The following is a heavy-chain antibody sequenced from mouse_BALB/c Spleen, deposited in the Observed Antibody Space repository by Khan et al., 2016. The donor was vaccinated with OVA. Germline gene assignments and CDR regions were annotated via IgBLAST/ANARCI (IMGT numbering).Heavy chain of an antibody. Sequence: QLQQPGAELVKAGVSVKMSCKASGYTFTSYWMHWVKQRLGQGLEWFAETNPTNGRTYYNEKFKSKATLTVDKSSSTAYMLLSGPTFEDSAVYYCARIKKIVATYFDYWGQGTTLTVSS. V-gene: IGHV1S81*02. CDR2: TNPTNGRT. CDR3: ARIKKIVATYFDY. J-gene: IGHJ2*01. CDR1: GYTFTSYW. D-gene: IGHD1-1*01.